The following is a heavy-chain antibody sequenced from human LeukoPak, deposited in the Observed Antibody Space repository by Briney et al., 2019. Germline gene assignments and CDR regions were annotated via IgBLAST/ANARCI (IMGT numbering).Heavy chain of an antibody. CDR1: GGSISSYY. D-gene: IGHD4-17*01. V-gene: IGHV4-59*01. J-gene: IGHJ4*02. CDR3: ARVRCDYLYFDY. CDR2: IYYSGST. Sequence: SETLSLTCTVSGGSISSYYWSWIRQPPGKGLEWIGYIYYSGSTNYNPSLKSRVTISVDTSKNQFSLKLSSVTAADTAVYYCARVRCDYLYFDYWGQGTLVTVSS.